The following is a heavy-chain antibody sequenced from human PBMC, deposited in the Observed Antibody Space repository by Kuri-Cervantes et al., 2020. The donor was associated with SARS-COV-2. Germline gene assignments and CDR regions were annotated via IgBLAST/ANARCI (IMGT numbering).Heavy chain of an antibody. Sequence: GSLRLSCAFYGESFSGYYWNWIRQSPGKGLEWIGEVNHRGSANYNPSLKSRVTISIDTSSKQFSLNLSSVTAADTAVYYCARMKGGYAVNYYYYYMDVWGKGTTVTVSS. J-gene: IGHJ6*03. CDR3: ARMKGGYAVNYYYYYMDV. CDR1: GESFSGYY. CDR2: VNHRGSA. V-gene: IGHV4-34*01. D-gene: IGHD5-12*01.